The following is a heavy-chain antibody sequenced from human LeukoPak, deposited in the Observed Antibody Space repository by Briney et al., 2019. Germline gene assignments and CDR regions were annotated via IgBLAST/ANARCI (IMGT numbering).Heavy chain of an antibody. CDR3: ARVVLPGVGAPRRNVYDI. J-gene: IGHJ3*02. CDR2: IYDSGST. D-gene: IGHD1-26*01. Sequence: SGTLSLTCDVSGGSISSSNWWCWVRQSPGKGLEWIGEIYDSGSTSYNPSLKSRVTMSIDKSKNQFALKMNSVTAADTAVYYCARVVLPGVGAPRRNVYDIWGQGTMVTVSS. V-gene: IGHV4-4*02. CDR1: GGSISSSNW.